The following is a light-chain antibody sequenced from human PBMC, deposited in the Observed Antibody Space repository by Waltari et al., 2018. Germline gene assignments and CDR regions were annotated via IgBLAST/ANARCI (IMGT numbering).Light chain of an antibody. J-gene: IGKJ2*01. V-gene: IGKV1-5*03. Sequence: DIQMTQSHSTLSASVGDRVTISCRASQSVGTWLAWYQQKPGKSPKLLIYMASSLESGVPSRFSGSGSGTEFTLTISSLQPDDFATYSCQQYSSFSTFGQGTKVDI. CDR2: MAS. CDR3: QQYSSFST. CDR1: QSVGTW.